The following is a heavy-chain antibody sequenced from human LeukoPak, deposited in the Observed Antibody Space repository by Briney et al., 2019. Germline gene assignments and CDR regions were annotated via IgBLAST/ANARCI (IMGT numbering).Heavy chain of an antibody. J-gene: IGHJ4*02. V-gene: IGHV4-39*01. CDR2: IYYTGST. CDR1: GDSISSTSYY. Sequence: QPSETLSLTCTVSGDSISSTSYYWGWIRQPPGKGLEWIGSIYYTGSTSYNPSLKSRVTMSIDTSKNQFSLKLSSVTAADTAVYYCARLGYCSSTSCGRDWITGGYYFDYWGQGTLVTVSS. D-gene: IGHD2-2*03. CDR3: ARLGYCSSTSCGRDWITGGYYFDY.